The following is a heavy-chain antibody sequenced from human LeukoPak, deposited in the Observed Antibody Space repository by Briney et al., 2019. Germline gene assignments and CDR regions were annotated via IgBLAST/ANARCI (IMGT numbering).Heavy chain of an antibody. CDR3: ASSSWYLLDY. CDR1: GFTVSSNY. D-gene: IGHD6-13*01. V-gene: IGHV3-53*01. J-gene: IGHJ4*02. Sequence: GGSLRLSCAASGFTVSSNYMSWVRHAPGKGLEWVSVIYSGGSTYYAASVKGRFTISRDNSKNTLYLQMNSLRAEDTAVYYCASSSWYLLDYWGQGTLVTVSS. CDR2: IYSGGST.